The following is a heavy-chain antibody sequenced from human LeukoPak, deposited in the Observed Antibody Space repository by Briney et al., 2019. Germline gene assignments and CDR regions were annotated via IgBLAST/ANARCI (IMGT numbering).Heavy chain of an antibody. D-gene: IGHD6-19*01. V-gene: IGHV4-34*01. CDR3: AGVAGRSDY. CDR2: INHSGST. J-gene: IGHJ4*02. Sequence: SETLSLTCAVYGGSFSGYYWIWIRQPPGKGLEWIGEINHSGSTNYNPSLKSRVTISVDTSKNQFSLKLSSVTAADTAVYYCAGVAGRSDYWGQGTLVTVSS. CDR1: GGSFSGYY.